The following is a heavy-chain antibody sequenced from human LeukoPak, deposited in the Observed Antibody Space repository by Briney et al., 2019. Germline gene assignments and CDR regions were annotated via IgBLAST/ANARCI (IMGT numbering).Heavy chain of an antibody. CDR2: TYYRSKWYN. J-gene: IGHJ3*01. D-gene: IGHD5-24*01. Sequence: SQTLSLTCAISGDSVSGNSTAYNWIRQSPSRGLEWLVRTYYRSKWYNDYAVSVKSRIIINPDTSKNQLSLQLKSVTPEDTAVYYCARGGQGDGYSADEAFDFWGQGTMVTVSS. CDR3: ARGGQGDGYSADEAFDF. V-gene: IGHV6-1*01. CDR1: GDSVSGNSTA.